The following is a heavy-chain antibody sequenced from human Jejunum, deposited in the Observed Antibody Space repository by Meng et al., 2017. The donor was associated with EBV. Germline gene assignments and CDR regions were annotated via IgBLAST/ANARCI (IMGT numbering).Heavy chain of an antibody. V-gene: IGHV4-4*02. CDR3: AGNGYYALEY. CDR2: IYHGGGT. CDR1: GGSISDNDW. D-gene: IGHD3-22*01. J-gene: IGHJ4*02. Sequence: QLQLQEAGPSLEKPSGTLSLTCVVSGGSISDNDWWSWVRQPPGKGLEWLGEIYHGGGTNYNPSLESRVTISVDKSKNQFSLKLNSVTVADTAVYYCAGNGYYALEYWGPGILVTVSS.